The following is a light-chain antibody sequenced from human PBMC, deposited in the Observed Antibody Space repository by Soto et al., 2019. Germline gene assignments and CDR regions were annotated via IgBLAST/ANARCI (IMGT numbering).Light chain of an antibody. CDR2: GAS. J-gene: IGKJ1*01. CDR3: QHYNQWPK. CDR1: QSVSSN. Sequence: EIVVTQSPATLSVSPGERATLSCRASQSVSSNLAWYQQKPGQAPRLLIYGASTRATGIPARFSGSGSGTEFTLTISSLQYEDFAVYYCQHYNQWPKFGQGTKVEIK. V-gene: IGKV3-15*01.